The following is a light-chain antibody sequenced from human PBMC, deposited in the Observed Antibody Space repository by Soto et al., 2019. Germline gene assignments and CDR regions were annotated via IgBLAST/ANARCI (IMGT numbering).Light chain of an antibody. CDR2: DAS. J-gene: IGKJ3*01. V-gene: IGKV1-13*02. CDR1: QGISSA. Sequence: AIQLTQSPSSLSASVGDRVTITCRASQGISSALAWYQQKPGKAPKLLIYDASSLESGVPSRFSGSGSGTDFTLTISSLQPEDFASYYCQQFNSYPHHFTFCPGTKVDIK. CDR3: QQFNSYPHHFT.